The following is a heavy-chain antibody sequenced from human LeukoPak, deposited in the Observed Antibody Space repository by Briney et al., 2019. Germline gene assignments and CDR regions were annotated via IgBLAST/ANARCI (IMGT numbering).Heavy chain of an antibody. CDR3: AXXXXXXXXXXAADAFDY. J-gene: IGHJ4*02. CDR1: GYTFTGYY. CDR2: INPNSGGT. Sequence: ASVTVSSKASGYTFTGYYMHWVRQAPGQGLEWMGWINPNSGGTNYAQKFQGRVTMTRDTSISTAYMELSRLRSDDTAVYYCAXXXXXXXXXXAADAFDYWGQGTLVTVSS. D-gene: IGHD2-15*01. V-gene: IGHV1-2*02.